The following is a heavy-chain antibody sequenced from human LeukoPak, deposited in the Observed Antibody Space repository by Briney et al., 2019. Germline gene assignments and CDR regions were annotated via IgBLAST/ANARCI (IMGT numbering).Heavy chain of an antibody. CDR3: ARDPDYYDSSGYYYTSEWFDP. CDR1: GYTFTSYY. Sequence: ASVKVSCKASGYTFTSYYMHWVRQAPGQGLEWMGIINPSGGSTGYAQKFQGRVTMTRDTSTSTVYMELSSLRSEDTAVYYCARDPDYYDSSGYYYTSEWFDPWGQGTLVTVSS. J-gene: IGHJ5*02. V-gene: IGHV1-46*01. D-gene: IGHD3-22*01. CDR2: INPSGGST.